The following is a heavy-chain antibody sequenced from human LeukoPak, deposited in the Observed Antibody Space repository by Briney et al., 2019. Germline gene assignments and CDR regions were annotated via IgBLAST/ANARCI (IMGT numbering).Heavy chain of an antibody. Sequence: PSETLSLTCTVSGGSISSFYWSWIRQPPGKGLEWIGYIYYTGSTNYNPSLKSRVTISVDTSKNQFSLKLSSVTAADTAVYYCATRTYLPGIAAAGWFDPWGQGTLVTVSS. CDR2: IYYTGST. CDR1: GGSISSFY. D-gene: IGHD6-13*01. CDR3: ATRTYLPGIAAAGWFDP. J-gene: IGHJ5*02. V-gene: IGHV4-59*12.